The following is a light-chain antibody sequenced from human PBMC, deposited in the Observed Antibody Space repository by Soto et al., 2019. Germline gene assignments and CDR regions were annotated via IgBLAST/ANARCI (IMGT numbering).Light chain of an antibody. Sequence: IQMSQSPSTLSASVGDRVTITSRSSQSISSWLAWYQQRPGKAPKLLIYDASRLESGVPSRFSGSGSGTEFTLTISSLQPDDFATYYCHQYNSYSGTFGQGTKV. CDR1: QSISSW. CDR2: DAS. J-gene: IGKJ1*01. CDR3: HQYNSYSGT. V-gene: IGKV1-5*01.